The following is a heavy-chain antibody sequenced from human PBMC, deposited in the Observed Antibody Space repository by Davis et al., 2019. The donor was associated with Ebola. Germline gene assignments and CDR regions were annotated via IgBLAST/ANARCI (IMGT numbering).Heavy chain of an antibody. V-gene: IGHV5-51*01. D-gene: IGHD1/OR15-1a*01. CDR3: AIEQPGHYWYFDL. J-gene: IGHJ2*01. CDR1: GYTFPNYW. CDR2: MYPDESEV. Sequence: GESLKISCKTSGYTFPNYWIGWVRQKPGKGLEWMAIMYPDESEVRYSPSFQGQVTISADKSINTAYLQWSSLKASDTAMYYCAIEQPGHYWYFDLWGRGTLVTVSS.